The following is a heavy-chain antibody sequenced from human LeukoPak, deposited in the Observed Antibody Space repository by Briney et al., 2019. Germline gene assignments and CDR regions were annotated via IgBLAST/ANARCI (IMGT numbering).Heavy chain of an antibody. J-gene: IGHJ4*02. CDR1: GFTFSTYW. D-gene: IGHD6-13*01. CDR2: IKQDGSEK. Sequence: GGSLRLSCEASGFTFSTYWMSWVRQAPGKGLEWVANIKQDGSEKYYVDSVKGGFTISRDNAKNSLYLQMNSLRAEDTAMYYCARDSAGNDYWGQGTLVTVSS. V-gene: IGHV3-7*01. CDR3: ARDSAGNDY.